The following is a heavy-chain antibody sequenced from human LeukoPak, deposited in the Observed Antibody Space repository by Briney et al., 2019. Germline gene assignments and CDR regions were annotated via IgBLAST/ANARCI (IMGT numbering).Heavy chain of an antibody. J-gene: IGHJ3*02. CDR2: IYYSGST. CDR3: ARGGGSSWYTAAFDI. D-gene: IGHD6-13*01. CDR1: GGSIRSYY. V-gene: IGHV4-59*01. Sequence: PSETLSLTCTVSGGSIRSYYWSWIRQPPGKGLEWSGYIYYSGSTNYNPSLKSRVTISVDTSKSQFSLKLSSVTAADTAVYYCARGGGSSWYTAAFDIWGQGTMVTVSS.